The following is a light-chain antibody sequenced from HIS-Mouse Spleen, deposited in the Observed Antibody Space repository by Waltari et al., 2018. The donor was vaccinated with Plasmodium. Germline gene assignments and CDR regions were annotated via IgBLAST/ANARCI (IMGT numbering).Light chain of an antibody. CDR3: SSYTSSSTLRWV. J-gene: IGLJ3*02. Sequence: QSALTQPASVSGSPGQPITISCPGTSSDVGGYHYVSWYQQHPGKAPKLMIYDVSNRPSGVSNRFSGSKSGNTASLTISGLQAEDEADYYCSSYTSSSTLRWVFGGGTKLTVL. CDR1: SSDVGGYHY. V-gene: IGLV2-14*03. CDR2: DVS.